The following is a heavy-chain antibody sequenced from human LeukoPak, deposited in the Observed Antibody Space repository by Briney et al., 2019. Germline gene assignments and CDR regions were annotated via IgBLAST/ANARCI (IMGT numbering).Heavy chain of an antibody. CDR2: IGSSGSTT. CDR1: GFTFSDFE. D-gene: IGHD2-21*02. Sequence: GGSLRLSCAVSGFTFSDFEMNWVRQAPGKGPEWISYIGSSGSTTYYADSVKGRFTISRDNSKNTLYLQMNSLRAEDTAVYYCAREFGDPTNFDYWGQGTLVTVSS. J-gene: IGHJ4*02. CDR3: AREFGDPTNFDY. V-gene: IGHV3-48*03.